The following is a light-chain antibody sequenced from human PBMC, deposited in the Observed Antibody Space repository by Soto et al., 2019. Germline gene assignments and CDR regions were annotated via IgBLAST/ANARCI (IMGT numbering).Light chain of an antibody. CDR2: GAS. Sequence: MMMTQSPATLSVSPGERVTLSCRTGHSVNSHVAWYQQKPGQAPRLLLYGASTRATGIPVRFSGSGFGTEFTLTISSLQSEDFAVYDCQQYKNWPLFGQGTRLEI. V-gene: IGKV3-15*01. J-gene: IGKJ5*01. CDR1: HSVNSH. CDR3: QQYKNWPL.